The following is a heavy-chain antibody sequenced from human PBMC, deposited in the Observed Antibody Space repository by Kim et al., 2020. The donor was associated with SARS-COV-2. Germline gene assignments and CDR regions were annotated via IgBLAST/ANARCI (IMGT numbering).Heavy chain of an antibody. J-gene: IGHJ4*02. Sequence: YADSVKGRFTISSDNAKNTLYLQMNSLRAEDTAVYYCARENEMATIHFDYWGQGTLVTVSS. V-gene: IGHV3-74*01. CDR3: ARENEMATIHFDY.